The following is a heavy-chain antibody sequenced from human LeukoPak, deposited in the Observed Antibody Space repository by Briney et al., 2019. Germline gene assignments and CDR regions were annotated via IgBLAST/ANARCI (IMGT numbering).Heavy chain of an antibody. D-gene: IGHD6-19*01. V-gene: IGHV4-39*01. J-gene: IGHJ4*02. CDR3: ARHGWLGVGGWY. CDR1: GGSINSSSYY. Sequence: SETLSLTCTVSGGSINSSSYYWGWIRQPPGKGLEWIGSIYYSGSTYYNPSLKSRVTISVDTSKNQFSLELRSVTAADTAGYSCARHGWLGVGGWYWGQGTLVTVSS. CDR2: IYYSGST.